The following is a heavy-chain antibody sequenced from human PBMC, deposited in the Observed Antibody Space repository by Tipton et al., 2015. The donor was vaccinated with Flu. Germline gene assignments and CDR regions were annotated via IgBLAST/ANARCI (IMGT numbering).Heavy chain of an antibody. V-gene: IGHV4-59*01. CDR1: GGSISSYY. Sequence: TLSLTCTVSGGSISSYYWSCIRQPPGKGLEWIGYIYYSGSTNYNPSLKSRVTISVDTSKNQFSLKLSSVTAADTAVYYCARYDYGDHSAFDIWGQGTMVTVSS. CDR2: IYYSGST. J-gene: IGHJ3*02. CDR3: ARYDYGDHSAFDI. D-gene: IGHD4-17*01.